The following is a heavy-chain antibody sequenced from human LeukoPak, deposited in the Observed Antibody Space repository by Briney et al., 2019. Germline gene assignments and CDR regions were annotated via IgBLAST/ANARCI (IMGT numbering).Heavy chain of an antibody. J-gene: IGHJ6*02. V-gene: IGHV4-59*01. CDR1: GGSISSYY. D-gene: IGHD3-10*01. CDR2: MFYSGST. CDR3: ARGGYYGSGSFYGMDV. Sequence: PSETLSLTCTVSGGSISSYYWSWIRQPPGKGLEWIGYMFYSGSTNYNPSLKSRVTISVDTSKNQFSLKLSSVTAADTAVYYCARGGYYGSGSFYGMDVWGQGTTVTVSS.